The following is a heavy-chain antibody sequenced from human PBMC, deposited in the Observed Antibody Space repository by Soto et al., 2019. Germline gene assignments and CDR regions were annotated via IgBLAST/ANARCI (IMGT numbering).Heavy chain of an antibody. CDR1: GGSVSSGSYY. CDR2: IYYSGTT. V-gene: IGHV4-61*01. J-gene: IGHJ4*02. D-gene: IGHD3-22*01. CDR3: ARDSSGRHDY. Sequence: SETLSLTCTVSGGSVSSGSYYWSWIRQPPGKGLEWIGYIYYSGTTNYNASLKSRVTISIDTSKNQFFLKLNSVTAADTAVYYCARDSSGRHDYWGQGTLVTVSS.